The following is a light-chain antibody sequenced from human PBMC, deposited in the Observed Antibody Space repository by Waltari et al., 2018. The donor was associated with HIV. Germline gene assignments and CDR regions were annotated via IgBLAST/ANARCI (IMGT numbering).Light chain of an antibody. CDR3: CSYAGSSTYV. V-gene: IGLV2-23*02. Sequence: QSALTQPASVSGSPGQSITISCTGTSSDVGGYNYVSWYQQHPGKAPKLMIYDVSKRPAGVSNRFSGSKSGNTASLTISGRQAEDEADYYCCSYAGSSTYVFGTGTKVTVL. J-gene: IGLJ1*01. CDR1: SSDVGGYNY. CDR2: DVS.